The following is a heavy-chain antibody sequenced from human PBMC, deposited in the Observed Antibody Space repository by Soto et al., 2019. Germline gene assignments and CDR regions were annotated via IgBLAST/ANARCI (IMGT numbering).Heavy chain of an antibody. D-gene: IGHD4-17*01. CDR2: ISSSSSTI. J-gene: IGHJ5*02. CDR1: GFTFSSYS. Sequence: GSLRLSCAASGFTFSSYSMNWVRQAPGKGLEWVSYISSSSSTIYYADSVKGRFTISRDNAKNSLYLQMNSLRAEDTAVYYCAREKQWWTTVTTWGWFDPWGQGTLVTVSS. V-gene: IGHV3-48*01. CDR3: AREKQWWTTVTTWGWFDP.